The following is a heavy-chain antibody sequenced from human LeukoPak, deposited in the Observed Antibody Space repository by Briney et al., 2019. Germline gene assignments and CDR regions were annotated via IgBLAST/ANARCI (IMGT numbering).Heavy chain of an antibody. J-gene: IGHJ4*02. D-gene: IGHD5-18*01. CDR1: GGSISSGGYY. CDR2: IYYSGST. Sequence: PSETLSLTCTVSGGSISSGGYYWSWIRQHPGKGLEWIGYIYYSGSTYYNPSLKSRVTISVDTSKNQFSLKLSSVTAADTAVYYCAREVDTAMSRLFDYWGQGTLVTVSS. V-gene: IGHV4-31*03. CDR3: AREVDTAMSRLFDY.